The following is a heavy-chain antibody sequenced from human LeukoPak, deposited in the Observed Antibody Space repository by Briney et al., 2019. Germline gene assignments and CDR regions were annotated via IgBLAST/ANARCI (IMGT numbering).Heavy chain of an antibody. CDR3: ARDATPTQLWFRGSFDY. V-gene: IGHV3-30*03. D-gene: IGHD5-18*01. Sequence: AGGSLRLSCVASGFTFSIYGMHWVRQAPGKGLEWVAVISSDGSNKYYADSVKGRFTISRDNARNSLYLQMNSLRAEDTAMYYCARDATPTQLWFRGSFDYWGLGALVTVAS. CDR2: ISSDGSNK. J-gene: IGHJ4*02. CDR1: GFTFSIYG.